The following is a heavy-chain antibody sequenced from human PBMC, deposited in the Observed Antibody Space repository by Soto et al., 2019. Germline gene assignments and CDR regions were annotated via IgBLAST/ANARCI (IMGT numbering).Heavy chain of an antibody. CDR2: IYYSGST. V-gene: IGHV4-31*03. CDR1: GGSISSGGYY. CDR3: ARYSGYDYYYYYMDV. D-gene: IGHD5-12*01. Sequence: TLSLTCSVSGGSISSGGYYWSWIRQHPGKGLEWIGYIYYSGSTYYNPSLKSRVTISVDTSKNQFSLKLSSVTAADTAVYYCARYSGYDYYYYYMDVWGKGTTVTVSS. J-gene: IGHJ6*03.